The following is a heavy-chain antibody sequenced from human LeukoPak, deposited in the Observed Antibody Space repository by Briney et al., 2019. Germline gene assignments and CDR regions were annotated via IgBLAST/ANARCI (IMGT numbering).Heavy chain of an antibody. CDR3: AREIYGSGRDPFDY. V-gene: IGHV1-2*02. J-gene: IGHJ4*02. D-gene: IGHD3-10*01. CDR1: GYSFTGYY. CDR2: INPISGDT. Sequence: GASVKVSCKPSGYSFTGYYMHWVRQAPGQGLEWMGWINPISGDTNYAQKLQGRVTMTRDTSISTAYLELSRLRSDDTAVYYCAREIYGSGRDPFDYWGQGTLVTVSS.